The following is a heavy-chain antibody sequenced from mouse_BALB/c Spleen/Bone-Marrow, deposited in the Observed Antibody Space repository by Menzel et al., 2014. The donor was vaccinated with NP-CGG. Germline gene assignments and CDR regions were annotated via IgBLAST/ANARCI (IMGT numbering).Heavy chain of an antibody. CDR2: ISTYFGNT. J-gene: IGHJ4*01. D-gene: IGHD1-1*01. CDR3: ARSYYGSSFPMDY. CDR1: GYTFTDYA. Sequence: VQLVESGPELVRPGVSVKISCKGSGYTFTDYAMHWVKQSHAKSLEWIGVISTYFGNTNYNQKFKGKATMTVDKSSSTAYMELARLTSEDSAIYYCARSYYGSSFPMDYWGQGTSVTVSS. V-gene: IGHV1-67*01.